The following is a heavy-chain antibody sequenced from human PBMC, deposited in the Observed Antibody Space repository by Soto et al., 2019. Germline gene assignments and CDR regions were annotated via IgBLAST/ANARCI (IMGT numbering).Heavy chain of an antibody. J-gene: IGHJ4*02. V-gene: IGHV1-3*01. CDR2: INAGNGNT. CDR3: ARDFYPLAYYFDP. CDR1: GYTFTSYA. Sequence: ASVKVSCKASGYTFTSYAMHWVRQAPGQRLEWMGWINAGNGNTKYSQKFQGRVTMTRETSTSTAHMELRNLTSDDTAVYFCARDFYPLAYYFDPWGQGTLVTVSS.